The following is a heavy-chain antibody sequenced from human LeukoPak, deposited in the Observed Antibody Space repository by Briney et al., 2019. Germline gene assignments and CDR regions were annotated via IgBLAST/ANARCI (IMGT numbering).Heavy chain of an antibody. Sequence: ASVKVSCKVSGYTLTELSMHWVRQAPGKGVEGMGGFNPEDGETIYAQEFQGRVTMTEDTSTDTAYMELSSLRSEDTAVYYCATGLLPQLLYDYWGQGTLVTVSS. V-gene: IGHV1-24*01. CDR1: GYTLTELS. CDR2: FNPEDGET. CDR3: ATGLLPQLLYDY. D-gene: IGHD2-2*02. J-gene: IGHJ4*02.